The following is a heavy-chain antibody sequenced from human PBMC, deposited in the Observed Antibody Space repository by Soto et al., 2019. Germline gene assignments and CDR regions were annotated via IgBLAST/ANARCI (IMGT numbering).Heavy chain of an antibody. CDR3: ARVGRRDGYGDAFDI. CDR2: IYHSGST. Sequence: QLQLQESGSGLVKPSQTLSLTCAVSGGSISSGGYSWSWIRQPPGKGLEWIGYIYHSGSTYYNPSLKSRVTISVDRSKNQCSLKLSSVTAADTAVYYGARVGRRDGYGDAFDIWGQGTMVTVSS. J-gene: IGHJ3*02. D-gene: IGHD5-12*01. V-gene: IGHV4-30-2*01. CDR1: GGSISSGGYS.